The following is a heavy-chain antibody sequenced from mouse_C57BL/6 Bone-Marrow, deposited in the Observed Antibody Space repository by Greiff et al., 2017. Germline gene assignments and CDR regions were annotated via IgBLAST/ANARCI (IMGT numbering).Heavy chain of an antibody. CDR2: ISNLAYSI. V-gene: IGHV5-15*01. CDR1: GFTFSDYG. J-gene: IGHJ3*01. Sequence: EVQLVESGGGLVQPGGSLKLSCAASGFTFSDYGMAWVRQAPRKGPEWVAFISNLAYSIYYADTVTGRFPISRANAKNTLYLEMSSLRSEDTAMYYCARGDWFAYWGQGTLVTVSA. CDR3: ARGDWFAY.